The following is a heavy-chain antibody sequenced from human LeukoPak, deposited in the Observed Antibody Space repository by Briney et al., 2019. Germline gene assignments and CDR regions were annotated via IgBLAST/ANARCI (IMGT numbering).Heavy chain of an antibody. J-gene: IGHJ4*02. CDR3: ARAITMVRGVIITFHFDY. V-gene: IGHV5-51*01. Sequence: GESLKISCKGSGYSFTSYWIGWVRQMPGKGLEWMGIIYPGDSDTRYSPSFQGQVTISADNSISTAYLQWSSLKASDTAMYYCARAITMVRGVIITFHFDYWGQGTLVTVSS. D-gene: IGHD3-10*01. CDR2: IYPGDSDT. CDR1: GYSFTSYW.